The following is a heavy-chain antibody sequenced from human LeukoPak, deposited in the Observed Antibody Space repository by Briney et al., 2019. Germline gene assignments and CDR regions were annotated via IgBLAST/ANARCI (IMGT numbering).Heavy chain of an antibody. D-gene: IGHD3-22*01. CDR2: ISGSGGST. Sequence: GGSLRLSCSASGFTFSSYAMSWVRQAPGKGLEWVSAISGSGGSTYYADSVKGRFTISRDNSKNTLYLQMNSLRAEDTAVYYCATNTYYYDSSGYYYYWGQGTLVTVSS. V-gene: IGHV3-23*01. J-gene: IGHJ4*02. CDR3: ATNTYYYDSSGYYYY. CDR1: GFTFSSYA.